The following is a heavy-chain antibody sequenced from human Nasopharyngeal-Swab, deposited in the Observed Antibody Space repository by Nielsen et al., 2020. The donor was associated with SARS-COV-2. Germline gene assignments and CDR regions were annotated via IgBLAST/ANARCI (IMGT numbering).Heavy chain of an antibody. V-gene: IGHV3-23*01. D-gene: IGHD2-21*01. CDR2: ISGSGDTT. CDR3: AKAPYLRGLDV. CDR1: GLTFSSYA. J-gene: IGHJ6*02. Sequence: GESLKISCAASGLTFSSYAMTWVRQAPGKGLEWVSIISGSGDTTYYADSVKDRSTISRDNSKNTLYLQTNNLRVEDTAVYYCAKAPYLRGLDVWGQGTTVTVSS.